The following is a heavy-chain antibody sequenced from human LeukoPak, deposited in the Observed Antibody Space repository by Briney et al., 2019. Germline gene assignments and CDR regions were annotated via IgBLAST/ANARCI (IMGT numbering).Heavy chain of an antibody. Sequence: SETLSLTCTVSGGSISNYYWSWIRQPPGKGLEWIGYIYYNGSTNSNPSLKSRVTISVDTSKNQFSLKLSSVTAADTAVYYCARDKEKQMVPFGPYWYFDLWGRGTLVTVSS. CDR3: ARDKEKQMVPFGPYWYFDL. CDR2: IYYNGST. D-gene: IGHD6-13*01. J-gene: IGHJ2*01. CDR1: GGSISNYY. V-gene: IGHV4-59*12.